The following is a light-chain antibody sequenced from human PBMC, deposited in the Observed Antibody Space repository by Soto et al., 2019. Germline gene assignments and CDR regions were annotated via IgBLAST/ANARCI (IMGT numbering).Light chain of an antibody. CDR3: SSYTSSRTFVV. CDR1: SSDVGGYNY. J-gene: IGLJ2*01. V-gene: IGLV2-14*01. CDR2: DVS. Sequence: QSALAQPASVSGSPGQSITISCTGTSSDVGGYNYVSWYQQHPGKAPKLMIYDVSNRPSGVSNHFSGSKSGNTASLTISGLQAEDEADYYCSSYTSSRTFVVFGGGTKLTVL.